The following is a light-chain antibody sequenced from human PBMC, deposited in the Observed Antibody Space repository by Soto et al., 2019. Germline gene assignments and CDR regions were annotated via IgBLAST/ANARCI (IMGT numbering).Light chain of an antibody. V-gene: IGLV2-11*01. CDR2: DVS. Sequence: QSALTQPPSVSGSPRQSVSISCTGSSSDVGAYNYVSWYQQHPGEAPKLMIYDVSRRPSGVPDRFSGSKSGNTASLPISGLQAEDEADYYCSSLAGSYTVIFGGGTKLTVL. CDR3: SSLAGSYTVI. J-gene: IGLJ2*01. CDR1: SSDVGAYNY.